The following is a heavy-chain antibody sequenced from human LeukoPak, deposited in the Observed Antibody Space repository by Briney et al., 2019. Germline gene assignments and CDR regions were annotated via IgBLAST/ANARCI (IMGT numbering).Heavy chain of an antibody. CDR3: TTEPRWFDF. CDR1: GFNFRTYG. J-gene: IGHJ4*02. V-gene: IGHV3-30*02. Sequence: GGSLGLSCAASGFNFRTYGMHWFRQAPSKGLEWVAFTQSDEGYINYADSVKGRFIISRDNSKNTLYLQMNSLRAEDTAIYYCTTEPRWFDFWGQGTLVTVSS. CDR2: TQSDEGYI.